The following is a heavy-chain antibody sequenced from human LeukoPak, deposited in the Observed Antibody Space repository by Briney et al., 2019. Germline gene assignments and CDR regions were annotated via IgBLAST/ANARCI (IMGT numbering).Heavy chain of an antibody. J-gene: IGHJ4*02. CDR3: ARAPMVRGVIPYFDY. D-gene: IGHD3-10*01. CDR2: IYYSGST. V-gene: IGHV4-30-4*01. Sequence: KPSETLSLTCTVSGGSISSGDYYWSWIRQPPGKGLEWIGYIYYSGSTYYNPSLKSRVTISVDTSKNQFSLKLSSVTAADTAVYYCARAPMVRGVIPYFDYWGQGTLVTDSS. CDR1: GGSISSGDYY.